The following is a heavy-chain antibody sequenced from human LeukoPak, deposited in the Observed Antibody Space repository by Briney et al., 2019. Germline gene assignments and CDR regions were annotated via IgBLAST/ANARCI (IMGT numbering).Heavy chain of an antibody. CDR1: GFTFSSYA. J-gene: IGHJ4*02. Sequence: PGRSLRLSCAASGFTFSSYAMHWVRQAPGKGLEWVAVISYDGSNKYYADSVKGRFTISRDNSKNTLYLQMNSLRAEDTAVYYCARAVVVVAAYFDYWGQGTLVTVSS. D-gene: IGHD2-15*01. V-gene: IGHV3-30-3*01. CDR2: ISYDGSNK. CDR3: ARAVVVVAAYFDY.